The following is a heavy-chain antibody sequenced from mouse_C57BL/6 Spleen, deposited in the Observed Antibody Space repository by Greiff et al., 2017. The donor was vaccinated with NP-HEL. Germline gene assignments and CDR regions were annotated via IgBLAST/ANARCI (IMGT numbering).Heavy chain of an antibody. CDR1: GYTFTSYW. CDR2: IDPSDSET. CDR3: ARNYGSRDNWYFDV. J-gene: IGHJ1*03. D-gene: IGHD1-1*01. V-gene: IGHV1-52*01. Sequence: QVQLQQPGAELVRPGSSVKLSCKASGYTFTSYWMHWVKQRPIQGLEWIGNIDPSDSETHYNQKFKDKATLTVDKSSSTAYMQLSSLTSEDSAVYYCARNYGSRDNWYFDVWGTGTTVTVSS.